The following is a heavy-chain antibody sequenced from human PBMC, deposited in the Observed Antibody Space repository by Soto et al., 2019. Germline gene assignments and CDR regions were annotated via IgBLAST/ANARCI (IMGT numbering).Heavy chain of an antibody. CDR1: GFTFSSYA. Sequence: QVQLVESGGGVVQPGRSLRLSCAASGFTFSSYAMHWVRQAPGKGLEWVAVISYDGSNKYYADSVKGRFTISRDNSKNTLYLQMNSLRAEDTAVYYCAKAATFVAAAGSDYWGQGTLVTVSS. CDR3: AKAATFVAAAGSDY. V-gene: IGHV3-30-3*01. J-gene: IGHJ4*02. D-gene: IGHD6-13*01. CDR2: ISYDGSNK.